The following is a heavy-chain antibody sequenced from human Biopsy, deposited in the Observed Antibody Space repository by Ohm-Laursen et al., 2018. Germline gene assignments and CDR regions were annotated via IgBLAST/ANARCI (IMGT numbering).Heavy chain of an antibody. D-gene: IGHD3-22*01. CDR3: ARESDSSGYYYRDY. Sequence: SETLSLTCIVSGDSISSYYWSWIRQPPGKGLEWIGEINHSGSTNYNPSLKSRVTISLDTSKNQLSLKLSSVTAADTAVYYCARESDSSGYYYRDYWGQGTLVTVSS. CDR2: INHSGST. J-gene: IGHJ4*02. V-gene: IGHV4-34*01. CDR1: GDSISSYY.